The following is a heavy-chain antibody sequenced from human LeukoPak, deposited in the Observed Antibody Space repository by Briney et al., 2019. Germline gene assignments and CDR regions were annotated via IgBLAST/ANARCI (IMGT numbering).Heavy chain of an antibody. CDR3: AKGAPKIAAAGTDRFDY. CDR2: ISSSSSTI. Sequence: GESLRLSCAASGFTFTTYWMSWVRQAPGKGLEWVSYISSSSSTIYYADSVKGRFTISRDNSKNTLYLQMNSLRAEDTAVYYCAKGAPKIAAAGTDRFDYWGQGTLVTVSS. V-gene: IGHV3-48*01. J-gene: IGHJ4*02. CDR1: GFTFTTYW. D-gene: IGHD6-13*01.